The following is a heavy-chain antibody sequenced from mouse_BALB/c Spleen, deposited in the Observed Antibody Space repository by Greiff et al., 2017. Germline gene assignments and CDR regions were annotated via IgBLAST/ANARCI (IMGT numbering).Heavy chain of an antibody. J-gene: IGHJ4*01. CDR2: ISSGGGST. Sequence: EVHLVESGGGLVKPGGSLKLSCAASGFAFSSYDMSWVRQTPEKRLEWVAYISSGGGSTYYPDTVKGRFTISRDNAKNTLYLQMSSLKSEDTAMYYCARLLNYDYLYAMDYWGQGTSVTVSS. V-gene: IGHV5-12-1*01. CDR1: GFAFSSYD. CDR3: ARLLNYDYLYAMDY. D-gene: IGHD2-4*01.